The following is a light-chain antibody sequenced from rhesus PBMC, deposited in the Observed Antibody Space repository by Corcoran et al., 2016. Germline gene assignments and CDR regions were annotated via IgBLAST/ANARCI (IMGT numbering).Light chain of an antibody. CDR2: RAS. V-gene: IGKV1-69*01. J-gene: IGKJ4*01. CDR1: QGISNW. Sequence: DIQMTQSPSSLSASVGDRATITCRASQGISNWLSWYQQKPGKAPKLLIFRASNLETGVPSRFRGSGSWTDFTLTISSLQPEHFATYYCQQGYSYPLTFGRGTKVELK. CDR3: QQGYSYPLT.